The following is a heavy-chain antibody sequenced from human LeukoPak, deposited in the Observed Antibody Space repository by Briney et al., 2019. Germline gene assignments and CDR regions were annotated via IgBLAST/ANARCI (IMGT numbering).Heavy chain of an antibody. Sequence: GGSLRLSCAASGFPFTYYMHWVRQAPGKGLEWLAVTSHDGSQKYYADSVKGRFTISTDNSQNTLFLQMNSLRAEDTAVYYCARTYNIRYFDIWGQGTLVTVSS. CDR1: GFPFTYY. J-gene: IGHJ4*02. CDR2: TSHDGSQK. D-gene: IGHD3-9*01. V-gene: IGHV3-30-3*01. CDR3: ARTYNIRYFDI.